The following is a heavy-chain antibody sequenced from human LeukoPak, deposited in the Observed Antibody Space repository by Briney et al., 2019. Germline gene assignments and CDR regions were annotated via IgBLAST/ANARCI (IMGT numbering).Heavy chain of an antibody. V-gene: IGHV4-61*02. CDR1: GGSISSGSHY. Sequence: SQTLSLTCTVSGGSISSGSHYWSWIRQPAGKGLEWIRRIYTSGSTNYNPSLESRVTISVDTSRNQFSLKLSSVTAADTAVYYCARDGRLEGCGGDCYPDYWGQGTLVTASS. CDR3: ARDGRLEGCGGDCYPDY. D-gene: IGHD2-21*01. CDR2: IYTSGST. J-gene: IGHJ4*02.